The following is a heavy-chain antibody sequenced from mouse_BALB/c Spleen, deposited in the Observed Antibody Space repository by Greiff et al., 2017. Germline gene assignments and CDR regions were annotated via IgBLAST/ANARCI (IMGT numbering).Heavy chain of an antibody. CDR2: ISNLAYSI. Sequence: EVKLMESGGGLVQPGGSRKLSCAASGFTFSDYGMAWVRQAPGKGPEWVAFISNLAYSIYYADTVTGRFTISRENAKNTLYLEMSSLRSEDTAMYYCARDYDEGAMDYWGQGTSVTVSS. CDR3: ARDYDEGAMDY. CDR1: GFTFSDYG. V-gene: IGHV5-15*02. J-gene: IGHJ4*01. D-gene: IGHD2-12*01.